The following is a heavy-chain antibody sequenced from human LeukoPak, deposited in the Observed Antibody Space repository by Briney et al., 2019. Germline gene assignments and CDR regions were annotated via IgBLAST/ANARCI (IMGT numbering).Heavy chain of an antibody. J-gene: IGHJ4*02. CDR3: AKDRRLAAFDY. CDR2: ITGRGENI. CDR1: GFIFSSYG. V-gene: IGHV3-23*01. Sequence: GGSLRLSCTASGFIFSSYGMNWVRQAPGKGLEWVSGITGRGENIYYAGSVRGRFTISRDNSKNTLYLQMNSLRAEDTAVYYCAKDRRLAAFDYGGQGTLVTVSS. D-gene: IGHD6-25*01.